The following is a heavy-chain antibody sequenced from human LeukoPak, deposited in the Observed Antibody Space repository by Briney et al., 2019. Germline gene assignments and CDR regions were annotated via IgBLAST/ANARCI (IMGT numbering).Heavy chain of an antibody. CDR2: INPNSGGT. J-gene: IGHJ4*02. CDR1: GYTFTGYY. CDR3: ARGGGGGYDY. Sequence: ASVKVSCKASGYTFTGYYMHWVRQAPGQGLEWMGWINPNSGGTISSQNFQGRVTLTRDTSISTTYMELSRLRSDDTAVDYCARGGGGGYDYWGQGTLVTVSS. D-gene: IGHD3-16*01. V-gene: IGHV1-2*02.